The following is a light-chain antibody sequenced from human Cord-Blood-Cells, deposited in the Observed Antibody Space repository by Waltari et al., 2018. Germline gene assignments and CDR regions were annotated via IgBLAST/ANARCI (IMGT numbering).Light chain of an antibody. CDR3: MQALQPPFN. J-gene: IGKJ3*01. CDR2: LGS. Sequence: DIVMTQSPLSLPVTPGEPASISCRASQSLLHSNGDNYLDWYLQKPGQSTQRLVYLGSNQAAGVPDSVNGIGSGTDFTLKISSVEAEDVVAYFCMQALQPPFNFDPGTRVDI. V-gene: IGKV2-28*01. CDR1: QSLLHSNGDNY.